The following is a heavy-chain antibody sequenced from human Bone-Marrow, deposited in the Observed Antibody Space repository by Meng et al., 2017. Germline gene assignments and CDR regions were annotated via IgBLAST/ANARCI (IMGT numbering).Heavy chain of an antibody. CDR3: AHIVPPIYYFQH. Sequence: LPQPAPGLEHPSQSLSFTCTISAASVSSYSAAWNWIRQSASRVGECVGRTYYSSKCYHDNAVCLKSRITFTPDTSKNQFSLQLNSVSPEATALYYSAHIVPPIYYFQHWGQGTLVTVSS. V-gene: IGHV6-1*01. CDR1: AASVSSYSAA. CDR2: TYYSSKCYH. D-gene: IGHD5-12*01. J-gene: IGHJ1*01.